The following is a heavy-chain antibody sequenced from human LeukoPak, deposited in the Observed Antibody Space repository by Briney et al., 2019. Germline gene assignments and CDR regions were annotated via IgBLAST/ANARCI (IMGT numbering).Heavy chain of an antibody. V-gene: IGHV1-8*01. J-gene: IGHJ3*02. Sequence: GASVKVSCTASGFTFTSYDINWVRQASGQGLEWMGWMNPNNGNTGYAQKFQGWVTMTRDTSISTAYMELSRLRSDDTAVYYCARIARHNDAFDIWGQGTMVTVSS. CDR3: ARIARHNDAFDI. CDR2: MNPNNGNT. CDR1: GFTFTSYD. D-gene: IGHD2-21*01.